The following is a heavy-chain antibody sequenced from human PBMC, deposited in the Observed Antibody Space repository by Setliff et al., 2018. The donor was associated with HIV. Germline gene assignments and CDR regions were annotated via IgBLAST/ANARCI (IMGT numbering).Heavy chain of an antibody. CDR3: VKDVLKFWSGSGALDF. Sequence: PGGSLRLSCAASGFTFNSYGIHWVRQAPGKGLEWVALIWYDASKKEYSDSVKGRFNILRDDSKKTAYLQMNSLRDEDTAAYYCVKDVLKFWSGSGALDFWGPGTLVTVS. J-gene: IGHJ4*02. CDR1: GFTFNSYG. D-gene: IGHD3-3*01. V-gene: IGHV3-33*06. CDR2: IWYDASKK.